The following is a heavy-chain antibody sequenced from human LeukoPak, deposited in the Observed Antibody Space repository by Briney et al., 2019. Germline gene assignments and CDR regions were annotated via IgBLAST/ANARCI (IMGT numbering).Heavy chain of an antibody. CDR1: GGSMRSYF. CDR3: AREGPYSGRWYYFDY. V-gene: IGHV4-4*07. Sequence: PSETLSLTCTVSGGSMRSYFWSWTRQPAGEGLEWIGRIYSSGNANYNPSLKSRVTMSVDTSKNQFSLKLTSVTAADTAFYYCAREGPYSGRWYYFDYWGQGILVTVSS. J-gene: IGHJ4*02. CDR2: IYSSGNA. D-gene: IGHD6-13*01.